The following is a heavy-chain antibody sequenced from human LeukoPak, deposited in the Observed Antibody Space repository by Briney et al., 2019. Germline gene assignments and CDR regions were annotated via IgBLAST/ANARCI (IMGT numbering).Heavy chain of an antibody. V-gene: IGHV4-59*01. CDR2: FYYSGST. J-gene: IGHJ4*02. D-gene: IGHD1-26*01. CDR1: GGSFSTYH. Sequence: SETLSLTCTVQGGSFSTYHWSWIRQPPGKGLEWIGHFYYSGSTSYSPSLKSRVTISVDTSRNQFSLKLTSVTAADTAVYFCARGQGGNYYLNYFDYWGQGALVTVSP. CDR3: ARGQGGNYYLNYFDY.